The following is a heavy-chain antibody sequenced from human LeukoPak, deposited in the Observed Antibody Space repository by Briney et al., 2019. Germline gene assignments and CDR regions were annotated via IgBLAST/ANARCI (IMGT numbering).Heavy chain of an antibody. CDR2: ISYDGSNK. V-gene: IGHV3-30*04. J-gene: IGHJ4*02. CDR3: ARSAAAGRIVATFDY. D-gene: IGHD5-12*01. Sequence: GGSLRLSCAASGFTFSSYAMHWVRQAPGKGLEWVAVISYDGSNKYYADSVKGRFTISRDNSKNTLYLQMNSLRAEDTAVYYCARSAAAGRIVATFDYWGQGTLVTVSS. CDR1: GFTFSSYA.